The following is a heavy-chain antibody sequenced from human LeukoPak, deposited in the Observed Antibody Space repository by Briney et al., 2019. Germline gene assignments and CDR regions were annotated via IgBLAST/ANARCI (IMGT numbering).Heavy chain of an antibody. D-gene: IGHD2-2*01. Sequence: PGGSLRLSCAASGFTFSSYAMSWVRQAPGKGREWGSAISGSGGSTYYADSVKGRFTISRDNSKNTLYLQMNSLRAEDTAVYYCAKKGRIVVVPAAIDYWGQGTLVTVSS. CDR3: AKKGRIVVVPAAIDY. J-gene: IGHJ4*02. V-gene: IGHV3-23*01. CDR2: ISGSGGST. CDR1: GFTFSSYA.